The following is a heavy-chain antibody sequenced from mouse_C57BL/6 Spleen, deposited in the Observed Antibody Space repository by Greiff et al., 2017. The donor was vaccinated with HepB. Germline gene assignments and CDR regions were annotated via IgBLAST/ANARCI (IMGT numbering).Heavy chain of an antibody. CDR1: GYTFTDYY. CDR2: INPNNGGT. D-gene: IGHD2-5*01. CDR3: ARSAYYSNYKAYWYFDV. Sequence: VQLQQSGPELVKPGASVKISCKASGYTFTDYYMNWVKQSHGKSLEWIGDINPNNGGTSYNQKFKGKATLTVDKSSSTAYMELRSLTSEDSAVYYCARSAYYSNYKAYWYFDVWGTGTTVTVSS. V-gene: IGHV1-26*01. J-gene: IGHJ1*03.